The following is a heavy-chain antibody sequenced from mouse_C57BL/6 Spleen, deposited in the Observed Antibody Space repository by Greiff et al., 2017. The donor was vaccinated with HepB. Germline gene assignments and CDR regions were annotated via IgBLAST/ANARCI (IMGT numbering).Heavy chain of an antibody. CDR1: GFTFSDYG. Sequence: EVQLQESGGGLVKPGGSLKLSCAASGFTFSDYGMHWVRQAPEKGLEWVAYISSGSSTIYYADTVKGRFTISRDNAKNTLFLQMTSLRSEDTAMYYCARTTLTTVVAPKAYWGQGTLVTVSA. CDR3: ARTTLTTVVAPKAY. J-gene: IGHJ3*01. V-gene: IGHV5-17*01. CDR2: ISSGSSTI. D-gene: IGHD1-1*01.